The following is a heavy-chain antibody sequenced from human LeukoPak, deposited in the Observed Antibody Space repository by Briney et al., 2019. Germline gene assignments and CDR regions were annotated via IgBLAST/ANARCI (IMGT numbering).Heavy chain of an antibody. CDR1: GYTFTGYY. J-gene: IGHJ4*02. V-gene: IGHV1-2*02. Sequence: ASVKVSCKASGYTFTGYYMHWVRQAPGQGLEWMGWINPNSGGTNYAQKFQGRVTMTRDTSISTAYMELSRLRSDDMAVYYCAREGERSGSYYTDYWGQGTLVTVSS. D-gene: IGHD3-10*01. CDR3: AREGERSGSYYTDY. CDR2: INPNSGGT.